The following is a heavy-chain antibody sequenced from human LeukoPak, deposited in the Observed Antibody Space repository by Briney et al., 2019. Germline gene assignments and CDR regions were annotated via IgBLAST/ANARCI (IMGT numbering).Heavy chain of an antibody. V-gene: IGHV3-21*01. CDR3: AREGYGDFPRFDP. CDR2: ISSSSSYI. J-gene: IGHJ5*02. D-gene: IGHD4-17*01. CDR1: RFTFSTYS. Sequence: PGGSLRLSCAASRFTFSTYSMNWVRQAPGKGLEWVSSISSSSSYIYYADSVKGRFTISRDNAKNSLYLQMNSLRAEDTAVYYCAREGYGDFPRFDPWGQGTLVTVSS.